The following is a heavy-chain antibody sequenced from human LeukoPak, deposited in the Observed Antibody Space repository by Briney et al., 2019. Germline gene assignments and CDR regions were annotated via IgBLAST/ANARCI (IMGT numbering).Heavy chain of an antibody. CDR3: AHRPLRCTRDAFDI. V-gene: IGHV2-5*01. D-gene: IGHD5-12*01. J-gene: IGHJ3*02. CDR2: IYWNDDR. Sequence: SGPTLVNPTQTLTLTCTFSGFSLSTSGVGGGWIRQFPGMAVERLALIYWNDDRRYSPSLTSRLTITKDTSKTQVVLTMTNMDPVDTATYYYAHRPLRCTRDAFDIWGQGTMVTVSS. CDR1: GFSLSTSGVG.